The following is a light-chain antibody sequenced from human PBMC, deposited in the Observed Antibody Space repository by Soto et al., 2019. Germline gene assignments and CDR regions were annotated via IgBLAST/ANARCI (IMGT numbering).Light chain of an antibody. V-gene: IGKV3-15*01. CDR2: HSS. CDR1: QSITTP. CDR3: QQYNTWHRT. J-gene: IGKJ1*01. Sequence: IVMPQSPGTLSLSAGDRATLSCRASQSITTPLAWYQQRPGQAPRLLIYHSSTRATGVPPRFSGSGSGTDFTLTISSLQSEDIAVYYCQQYNTWHRTFGQGTKVDIK.